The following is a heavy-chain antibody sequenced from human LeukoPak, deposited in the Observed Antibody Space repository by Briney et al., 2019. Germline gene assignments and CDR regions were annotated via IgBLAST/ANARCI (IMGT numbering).Heavy chain of an antibody. D-gene: IGHD6-6*01. V-gene: IGHV4-39*02. CDR3: ARDVQALSINV. Sequence: PSETLSLTSTFSRASISSTDSYWSWIRQRPGKGLEWIGSIYRRGSTSYNPSLKSRVTISADTSKNHYCLRLSSVTAADTAVYYYARDVQALSINVWGQGTTVTVSS. CDR1: RASISSTDSY. CDR2: IYRRGST. J-gene: IGHJ6*02.